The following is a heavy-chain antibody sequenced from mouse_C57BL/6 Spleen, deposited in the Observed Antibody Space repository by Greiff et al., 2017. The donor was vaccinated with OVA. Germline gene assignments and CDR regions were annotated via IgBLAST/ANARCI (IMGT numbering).Heavy chain of an antibody. J-gene: IGHJ4*01. D-gene: IGHD1-1*01. CDR1: GYSITSGYY. CDR3: ARGRDYGSSYGDYYAMDY. V-gene: IGHV3-6*01. CDR2: ISYDGSN. Sequence: ESGPGLVKPSQSLSLTCSVTGYSITSGYYWNWIRQFPGNKLEWMGYISYDGSNNYNPSLKNRISITRDTSKNQFFLKLNSVTTEDTATYYCARGRDYGSSYGDYYAMDYWGQGTSVTVSS.